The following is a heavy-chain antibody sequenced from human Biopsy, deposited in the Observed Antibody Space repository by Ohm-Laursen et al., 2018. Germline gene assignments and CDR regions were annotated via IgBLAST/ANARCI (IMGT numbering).Heavy chain of an antibody. CDR1: GGFISSSSYY. CDR2: ISYTGST. J-gene: IGHJ5*02. V-gene: IGHV4-39*01. CDR3: ARHPTGFWFDP. Sequence: SETLSLTWTVSGGFISSSSYYWGWIRQPPGKGLEWIGSISYTGSTHDNPSLKSRVTISVDTSTNQFSLKASSVTAADTALYFCARHPTGFWFDPWGHGTLVTVSS.